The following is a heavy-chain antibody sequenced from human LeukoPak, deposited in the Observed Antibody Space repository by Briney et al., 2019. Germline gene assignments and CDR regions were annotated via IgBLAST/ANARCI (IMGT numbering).Heavy chain of an antibody. CDR2: IYYSGST. CDR3: ARGDYDSSGYSPHNWFDP. CDR1: GGSISSYY. D-gene: IGHD3-22*01. J-gene: IGHJ5*02. Sequence: PSETLSLTCTVSGGSISSYYWSWIRQPPGKGLEWIGYIYYSGSTYYNPSLKSRVTISVDTSKNQFSLKLSSVTAADTAVYYCARGDYDSSGYSPHNWFDPWGHGTLVTVSS. V-gene: IGHV4-59*01.